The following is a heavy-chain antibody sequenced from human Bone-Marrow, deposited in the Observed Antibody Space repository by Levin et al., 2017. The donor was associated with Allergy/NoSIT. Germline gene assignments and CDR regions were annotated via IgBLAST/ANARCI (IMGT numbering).Heavy chain of an antibody. CDR2: IYYSGST. V-gene: IGHV4-59*01. Sequence: GSLRLSCTVSGGSISSYYWSWIRQPPGKGLEWIGYIYYSGSTNYNPSLKSRVTISVDTSKNQFSLKLSSVTAADTAVYYCAMGKYYFDYWGQGTLVTVSS. J-gene: IGHJ4*02. D-gene: IGHD7-27*01. CDR3: AMGKYYFDY. CDR1: GGSISSYY.